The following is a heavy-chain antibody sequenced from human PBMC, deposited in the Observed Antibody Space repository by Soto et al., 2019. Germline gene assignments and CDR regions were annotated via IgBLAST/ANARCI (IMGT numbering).Heavy chain of an antibody. CDR3: GGDPDSPYNDHHASPYP. CDR2: IIPIIGII. Sequence: QVQLVQSGAELKKPGSSVKVSCKASGGTFSTYTITWVRQAPGQGLKWMGSIIPIIGIINCAQKFQGRVTISADNFTGTAYRGLTGLRSDAPAVYYGGGDPDSPYNDHHASPYPGGQGPLVTVPS. V-gene: IGHV1-69*08. J-gene: IGHJ5*02. D-gene: IGHD1-1*01. CDR1: GGTFSTYT.